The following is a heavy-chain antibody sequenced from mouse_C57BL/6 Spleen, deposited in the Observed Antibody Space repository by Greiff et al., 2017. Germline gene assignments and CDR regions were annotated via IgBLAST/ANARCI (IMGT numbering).Heavy chain of an antibody. Sequence: EVQLQQSGAELVKPGASVKLSCKASGYTFTSYWLPWVKQRPGQGLEWIGYIYIGNGYTEYNEKFKGKATLTSDPSSSTAYMQLISLTSYDSAIYFCARSLWPRKYYFDYGGQGTTLTVSS. CDR1: GYTFTSYW. J-gene: IGHJ2*01. V-gene: IGHV1-58*01. CDR2: IYIGNGYT. CDR3: ARSLWPRKYYFDY. D-gene: IGHD1-1*02.